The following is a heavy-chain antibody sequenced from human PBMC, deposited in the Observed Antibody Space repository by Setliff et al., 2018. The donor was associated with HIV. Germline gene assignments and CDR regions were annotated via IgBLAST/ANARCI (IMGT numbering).Heavy chain of an antibody. V-gene: IGHV1-8*01. J-gene: IGHJ3*02. CDR1: GYTFTNND. D-gene: IGHD6-19*01. Sequence: ASVKVSCKASGYTFTNNDINWVRQGAGQGLEWMGWMNPKSGNTGYAERFQGRVTMTRNTSVSTVYMELSSLRSEDTAVYYCARVRSSFPQYTSGLVRPFDIWGQGTLVTVSS. CDR2: MNPKSGNT. CDR3: ARVRSSFPQYTSGLVRPFDI.